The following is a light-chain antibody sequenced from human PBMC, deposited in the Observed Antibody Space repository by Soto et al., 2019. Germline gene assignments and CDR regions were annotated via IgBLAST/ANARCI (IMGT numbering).Light chain of an antibody. V-gene: IGKV3-15*01. Sequence: EIVMTQSPATLSVSPGERATLSCRASQSVNSNLAWYQQKPGQAPRFLIYGASTRAAGIPARFSGSGSGTEFSLTISSLQSEDFAVYYCQQYNNRPPDTFGQGTKLEIK. CDR1: QSVNSN. CDR3: QQYNNRPPDT. J-gene: IGKJ2*01. CDR2: GAS.